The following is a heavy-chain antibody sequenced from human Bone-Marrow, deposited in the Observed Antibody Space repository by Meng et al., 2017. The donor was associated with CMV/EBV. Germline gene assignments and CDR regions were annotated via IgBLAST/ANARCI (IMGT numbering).Heavy chain of an antibody. J-gene: IGHJ4*02. V-gene: IGHV3-30*02. CDR2: IRYDGSNK. D-gene: IGHD3-22*01. Sequence: GESLKISCAASGFTFSSYGMHWVRQAPGKGLEWVAFIRYDGSNKYYADSVKGRFTISRDNSKNTLYLQMNSLRAEDTAVYYCAKPFYLDYYDSSGYYGGLDYWGQGTRVTVAS. CDR3: AKPFYLDYYDSSGYYGGLDY. CDR1: GFTFSSYG.